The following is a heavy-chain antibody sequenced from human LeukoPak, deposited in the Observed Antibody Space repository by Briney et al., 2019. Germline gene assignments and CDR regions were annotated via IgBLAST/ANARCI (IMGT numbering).Heavy chain of an antibody. J-gene: IGHJ5*02. CDR1: GYTFTSYY. D-gene: IGHD4-23*01. CDR3: ARDNSVEDTAWWFDP. Sequence: GASVKVSCKASGYTFTSYYMHWVRQAPGQPLEWMGIISPSGGSTSYAQKFQGRVTMTRDMSTSTDYMELSSLRSEDTAVYYCARDNSVEDTAWWFDPWGQGTLVTVSS. V-gene: IGHV1-46*01. CDR2: ISPSGGST.